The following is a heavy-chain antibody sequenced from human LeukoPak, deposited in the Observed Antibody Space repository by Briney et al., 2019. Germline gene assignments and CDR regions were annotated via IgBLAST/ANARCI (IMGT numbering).Heavy chain of an antibody. CDR1: GFTFSDYY. D-gene: IGHD3-22*01. CDR3: ASGYDSSGYYYSEFDY. V-gene: IGHV3-11*04. J-gene: IGHJ4*02. Sequence: GGSLRLSCAAYGFTFSDYYMSWIRQAPGKGLEWVSYISSSGSTIYYADSVKGRFTISRDNAKNSLYLQMNSLRAEDTAVYYCASGYDSSGYYYSEFDYWGQGTLVTVSS. CDR2: ISSSGSTI.